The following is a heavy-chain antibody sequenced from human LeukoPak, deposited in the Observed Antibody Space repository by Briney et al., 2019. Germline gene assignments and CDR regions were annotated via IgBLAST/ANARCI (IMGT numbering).Heavy chain of an antibody. CDR3: AKIYYGSGSYLLDY. J-gene: IGHJ4*02. D-gene: IGHD3-10*01. CDR2: ISVSCGST. Sequence: PGGSLRLSCAASGFTFSSYAMSWVRQAPGKGLEWVSAISVSCGSTYYADSVKGRFTISRDNSKNTLYLQMNSLRAEDTAVYYCAKIYYGSGSYLLDYWGQGTLVTVSS. CDR1: GFTFSSYA. V-gene: IGHV3-23*01.